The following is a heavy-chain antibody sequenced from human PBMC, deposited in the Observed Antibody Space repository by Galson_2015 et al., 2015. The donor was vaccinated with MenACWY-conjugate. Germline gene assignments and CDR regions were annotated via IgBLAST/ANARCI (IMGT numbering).Heavy chain of an antibody. Sequence: QSGAEVKKPGESLKISCKASGYDFNTYWIGWVRQMPDKGLEWIGLIYPGGSDAGASGVRYRPSFQGHVNISVDKSIDTAYLQWNSLEASDTAVYYCARFRAKAWVDAFEVWGQGTMVSVSS. CDR3: ARFRAKAWVDAFEV. V-gene: IGHV5-51*01. CDR1: GYDFNTYW. D-gene: IGHD3-10*01. J-gene: IGHJ3*01. CDR2: IYPGGSDAGASGV.